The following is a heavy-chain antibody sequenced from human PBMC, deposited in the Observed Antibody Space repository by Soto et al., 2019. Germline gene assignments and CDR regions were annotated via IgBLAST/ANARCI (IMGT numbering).Heavy chain of an antibody. Sequence: EVQLLESGGGLVQPRGSLRLSCVASGFTLSNYAMSWVRQAPGKGLEWVSVIDGDGSAKFADSVKGRLTVSRDNSKNTLYLQMDSLRAEDTAIYYCAKDAVSYNGIYDPFDIWGRGTMVTVSS. CDR1: GFTLSNYA. V-gene: IGHV3-23*01. J-gene: IGHJ3*02. CDR2: IDGDGSA. CDR3: AKDAVSYNGIYDPFDI. D-gene: IGHD1-1*01.